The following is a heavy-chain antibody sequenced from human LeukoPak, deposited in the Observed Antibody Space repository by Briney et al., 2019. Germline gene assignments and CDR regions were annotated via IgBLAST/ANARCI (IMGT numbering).Heavy chain of an antibody. Sequence: GESLTISCKGSGYSFTSYWIGWVRQMPGKGLEWMGIIYPGDSDTRYSPSFQGQVTISADKSISTAYLQWSSLKASDTAMYYCARGVPYQLLSLYYFDYWGQGTLVTVSS. J-gene: IGHJ4*02. CDR2: IYPGDSDT. V-gene: IGHV5-51*01. CDR3: ARGVPYQLLSLYYFDY. D-gene: IGHD2-2*01. CDR1: GYSFTSYW.